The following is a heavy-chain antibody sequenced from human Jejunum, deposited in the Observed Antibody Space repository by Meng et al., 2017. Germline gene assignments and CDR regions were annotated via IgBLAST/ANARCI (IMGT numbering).Heavy chain of an antibody. J-gene: IGHJ4*02. Sequence: QLQLQLSGPGLVRPSETLSLTCAVSGGSIDKTNSYWGWIRQPPGGGLEWIGNIFYTGTTYYNPSLKSRVTMSVDTSKNQFSLRLDSVTAADTAVYYCARVGAILNTGEIDYWGQGTLVTVSS. V-gene: IGHV4-39*01. CDR3: ARVGAILNTGEIDY. CDR1: GGSIDKTNSY. CDR2: IFYTGTT. D-gene: IGHD3-16*01.